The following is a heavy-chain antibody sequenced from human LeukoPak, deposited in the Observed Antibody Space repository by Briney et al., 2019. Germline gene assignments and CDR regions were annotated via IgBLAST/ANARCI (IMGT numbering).Heavy chain of an antibody. D-gene: IGHD3-22*01. CDR3: AREVDGGSRSYYDSSGYPFDY. CDR2: ISSSSSYI. Sequence: GGSLRLSCAASGFTFSSYSMNWVRQAPGKGLEWVSSISSSSSYIYYADSVKGRFTISRDNAMNSLYLQMNSLRAEDTAVYYCAREVDGGSRSYYDSSGYPFDYWGQGTLVTVSS. V-gene: IGHV3-21*01. CDR1: GFTFSSYS. J-gene: IGHJ4*02.